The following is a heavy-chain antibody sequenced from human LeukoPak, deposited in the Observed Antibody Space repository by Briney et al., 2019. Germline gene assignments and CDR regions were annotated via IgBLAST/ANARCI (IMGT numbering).Heavy chain of an antibody. CDR2: ISYDGSNK. Sequence: PGGSLRLSCAASGFTFSSYGMHWVRQAPGKGLEWVAVISYDGSNKYYADSVKGRFTISRDNSKNTLYLQMNSLRAEDTAVYYCPKTGGGDAYNFLAFDIWGQGTMVTVSS. CDR1: GFTFSSYG. CDR3: PKTGGGDAYNFLAFDI. J-gene: IGHJ3*02. D-gene: IGHD5-24*01. V-gene: IGHV3-30*18.